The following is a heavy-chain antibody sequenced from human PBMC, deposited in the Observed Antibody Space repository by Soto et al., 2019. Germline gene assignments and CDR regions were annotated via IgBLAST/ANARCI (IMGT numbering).Heavy chain of an antibody. Sequence: SETLSLTCTVSGGSISSGDYYWSWIRQPPGKGLEWIGYIYYSGSTYYNPSLKSRVTISVDTSKNQFSLKLSSVTAADTAVYYCAREATMVRGLFDPWGQGTLVTVSS. D-gene: IGHD3-10*01. J-gene: IGHJ5*02. CDR3: AREATMVRGLFDP. CDR1: GGSISSGDYY. V-gene: IGHV4-30-4*01. CDR2: IYYSGST.